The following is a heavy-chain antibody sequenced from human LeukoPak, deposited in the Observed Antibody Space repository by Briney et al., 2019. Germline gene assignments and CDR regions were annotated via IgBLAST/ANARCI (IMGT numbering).Heavy chain of an antibody. Sequence: GGSLRLSCAASGFTFSDYYKSWVRQAPGKGLEWVSYISSSSSYTNYADSVKGRFTISRDNAKNSLYLQMNSLRAEDTAVYYCARDHTVAGLDYWGQGTLVTVSS. D-gene: IGHD6-19*01. CDR1: GFTFSDYY. CDR3: ARDHTVAGLDY. V-gene: IGHV3-11*05. J-gene: IGHJ4*02. CDR2: ISSSSSYT.